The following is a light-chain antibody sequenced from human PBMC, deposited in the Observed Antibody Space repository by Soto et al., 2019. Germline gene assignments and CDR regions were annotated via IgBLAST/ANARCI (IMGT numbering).Light chain of an antibody. CDR2: GAS. Sequence: EIVMTQSPATLSVSPGERATLSCRASQSVSSNLAWSQQKPGQAPRLVIYGASTRATGIPARFRGSGSGTEFRLTISSLQSEDFAVYYCQQYNNWPPITFGQGTLLEIK. V-gene: IGKV3-15*01. CDR1: QSVSSN. J-gene: IGKJ5*01. CDR3: QQYNNWPPIT.